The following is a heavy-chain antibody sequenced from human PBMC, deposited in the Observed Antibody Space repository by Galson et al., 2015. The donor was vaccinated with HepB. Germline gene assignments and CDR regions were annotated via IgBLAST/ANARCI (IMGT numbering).Heavy chain of an antibody. J-gene: IGHJ5*02. CDR2: IYYSGST. CDR1: GGSISSSSYY. Sequence: TLSLTCTVSGGSISSSSYYWGWIRQPPGKGLEWIGSIYYSGSTYYNPSLKSRVTISVDTSKNQFSLKLSSVTAADTAVYYCARAPALARHRLGPLSPWGQGTLVTVSS. CDR3: ARAPALARHRLGPLSP. V-gene: IGHV4-39*07. D-gene: IGHD6-25*01.